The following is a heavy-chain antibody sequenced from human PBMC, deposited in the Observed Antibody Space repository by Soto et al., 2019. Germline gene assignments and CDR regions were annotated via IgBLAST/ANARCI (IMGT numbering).Heavy chain of an antibody. Sequence: ASVKVSCKASGYTFTSYGISWVRQAPGQGLEWMGWISAYNGNTNYAQKLQGRVTMTTDTSTSTAYMELGSLRAEDTAVYYCAKSRTVNVDTAMVDYWGQGTLVTVSS. D-gene: IGHD5-18*01. V-gene: IGHV1-18*04. CDR2: ISAYNGNT. CDR3: AKSRTVNVDTAMVDY. J-gene: IGHJ4*02. CDR1: GYTFTSYG.